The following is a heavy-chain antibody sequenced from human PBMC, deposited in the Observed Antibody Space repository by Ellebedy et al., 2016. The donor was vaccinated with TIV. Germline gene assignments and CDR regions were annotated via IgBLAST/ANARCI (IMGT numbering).Heavy chain of an antibody. V-gene: IGHV3-11*01. J-gene: IGHJ4*02. Sequence: GESLKIPCAASGFPFSDYYMAWVRQAPGKRPEWISYISSSGSIYHADSVKGRFTISRDNARNSLYLQMNSLRAEDTAMYYCAGFYSSMWHETFWGQGTVVTVTS. CDR3: AGFYSSMWHETF. D-gene: IGHD2-2*01. CDR1: GFPFSDYY. CDR2: ISSSGSI.